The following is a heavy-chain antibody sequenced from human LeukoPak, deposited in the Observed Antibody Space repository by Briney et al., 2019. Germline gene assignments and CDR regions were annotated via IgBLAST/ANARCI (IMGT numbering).Heavy chain of an antibody. D-gene: IGHD5-24*01. CDR2: IYSGGRT. J-gene: IGHJ4*02. V-gene: IGHV3-53*01. CDR3: ARVTRDGYNKYLDF. CDR1: GFPVSTNY. Sequence: GGSLRLSCAASGFPVSTNYMSWVRQSPRKGLEWVSIIYSGGRTYYADSVKGRFTISRDNSKNPLYFQMDSLRAEDPAVYYCARVTRDGYNKYLDFWGQGTLVTVSS.